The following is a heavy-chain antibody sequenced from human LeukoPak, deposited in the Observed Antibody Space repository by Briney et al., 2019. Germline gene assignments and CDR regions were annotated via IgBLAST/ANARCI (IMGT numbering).Heavy chain of an antibody. CDR2: INPNSGGT. Sequence: ASVKVSCKASGYTFTGYYMHWVRQAPGQGLEWMGWINPNSGGTNYAQKFQGRVTITRDTSISTAYMELSRLRSADTAVYYCARVQGYQPLDYWGQGTLVTVSS. J-gene: IGHJ4*02. D-gene: IGHD2-2*01. CDR1: GYTFTGYY. V-gene: IGHV1-2*02. CDR3: ARVQGYQPLDY.